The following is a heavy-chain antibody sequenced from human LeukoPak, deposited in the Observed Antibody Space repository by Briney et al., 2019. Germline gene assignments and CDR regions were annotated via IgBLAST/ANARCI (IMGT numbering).Heavy chain of an antibody. Sequence: SETLSLTCTVYGGSFSGYYWSWIRQPPGKGLEWIGEINHSGNTNDNPSLKSRVTISIDTSKNQFSLKLSSVTAADTAVYYCLTRGTTVTRGYYDYWGQGTLVTVSS. V-gene: IGHV4-34*01. CDR1: GGSFSGYY. D-gene: IGHD4-17*01. J-gene: IGHJ4*02. CDR2: INHSGNT. CDR3: LTRGTTVTRGYYDY.